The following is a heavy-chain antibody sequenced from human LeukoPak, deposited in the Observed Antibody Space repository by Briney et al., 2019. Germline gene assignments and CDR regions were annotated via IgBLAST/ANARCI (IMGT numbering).Heavy chain of an antibody. Sequence: SETLSLTCSVSGGSISNYYWSWIRQPPGKGLEWIGYIYYSGSTNYNPSLKSRVTISVDTSKNQFSMKLTSVTAADTAVYYCARGGTATYYNGDVWGQGTTVTVSS. CDR3: ARGGTATYYNGDV. CDR2: IYYSGST. D-gene: IGHD2-15*01. V-gene: IGHV4-59*01. CDR1: GGSISNYY. J-gene: IGHJ6*02.